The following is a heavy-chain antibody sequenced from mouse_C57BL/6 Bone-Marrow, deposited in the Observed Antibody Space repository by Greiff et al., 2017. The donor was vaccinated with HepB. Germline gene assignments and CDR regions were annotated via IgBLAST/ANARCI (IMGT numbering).Heavy chain of an antibody. Sequence: VQLQQSGAELVKPGASVKMSCKASGYTFTTYPIEWMKQNHGKSLEWIGNFHPYNDDTKYNEKFKGKATLTVEKSSSTVYLELSRLTSDDSAVYYCARGGGYGNLEVYYAMDYWGQGTSVTVSS. V-gene: IGHV1-47*01. CDR3: ARGGGYGNLEVYYAMDY. J-gene: IGHJ4*01. CDR1: GYTFTTYP. D-gene: IGHD2-1*01. CDR2: FHPYNDDT.